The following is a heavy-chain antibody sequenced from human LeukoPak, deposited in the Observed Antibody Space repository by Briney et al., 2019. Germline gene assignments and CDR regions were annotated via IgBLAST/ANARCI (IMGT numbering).Heavy chain of an antibody. V-gene: IGHV4-34*01. CDR2: INHSGST. Sequence: SETLSLTCAVYGGSFSGYYWSWIRQPPGKGLEWIGEINHSGSTNYNPSLKSRVTISVDTSKNQFSLELSSVTAADTAVYYCARRRGIGGSDYWGQGTLVTVSS. CDR3: ARRRGIGGSDY. CDR1: GGSFSGYY. J-gene: IGHJ4*02. D-gene: IGHD3-16*01.